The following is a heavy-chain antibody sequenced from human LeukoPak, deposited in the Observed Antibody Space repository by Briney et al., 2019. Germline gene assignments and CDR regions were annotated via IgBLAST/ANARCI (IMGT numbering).Heavy chain of an antibody. CDR1: GFTFSSYG. D-gene: IGHD6-19*01. Sequence: GGSLRLSCAASGFTFSSYGMPWVRQAPGKGLEWVAVISYDGSNKYYADSVKGRFTISRDNSKNTLYLQMNSLRAEDTAVYYCAKMAGKYYYYYYGMDVWGQGTTVTVSS. J-gene: IGHJ6*02. CDR2: ISYDGSNK. V-gene: IGHV3-30*18. CDR3: AKMAGKYYYYYYGMDV.